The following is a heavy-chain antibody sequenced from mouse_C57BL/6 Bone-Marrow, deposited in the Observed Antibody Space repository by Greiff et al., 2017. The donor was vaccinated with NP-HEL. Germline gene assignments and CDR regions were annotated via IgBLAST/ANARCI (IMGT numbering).Heavy chain of an antibody. J-gene: IGHJ4*01. CDR2: IYPGGGST. CDR1: GYTFTSYW. V-gene: IGHV1-55*01. D-gene: IGHD1-1*01. CDR3: ARPPITTVVANYAMDY. Sequence: QVQLQQPGAELVKPGASVKMSCKASGYTFTSYWITWVKQRPGQGLEWIGDIYPGGGSTNYNEKFKSKATLTVDTSSSTAYMQLSSLTSEDSAVYYCARPPITTVVANYAMDYWGQGTSVTVSS.